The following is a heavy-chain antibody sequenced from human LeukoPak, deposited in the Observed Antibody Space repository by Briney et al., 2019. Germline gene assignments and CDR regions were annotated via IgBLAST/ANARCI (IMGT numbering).Heavy chain of an antibody. CDR3: ARDGSGSYPFDY. J-gene: IGHJ4*02. CDR1: GYTFTSYD. D-gene: IGHD3-10*01. CDR2: TNPNSGNT. V-gene: IGHV1-8*01. Sequence: ASVKVSCKASGYTFTSYDINWVRQATGQGLEWMGWTNPNSGNTGYTQKFQGRVTMTRNTSISTAYMELSSLRSEDTAVYYCARDGSGSYPFDYWGQGTLVTVSS.